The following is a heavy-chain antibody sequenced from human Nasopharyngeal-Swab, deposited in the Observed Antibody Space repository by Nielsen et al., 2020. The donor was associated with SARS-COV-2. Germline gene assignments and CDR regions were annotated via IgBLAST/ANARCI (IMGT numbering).Heavy chain of an antibody. D-gene: IGHD2-21*02. V-gene: IGHV4-59*01. CDR2: IYYSGST. Sequence: SETLSLTCTVSGFSISSYYLSWIRQPPGKGLEWIGYIYYSGSTNYNPSLKSRVTISVDTSKNQFSLKLISVTAADTAVYYCARDRRGGDGFDYWGQGTLVTVSS. CDR1: GFSISSYY. CDR3: ARDRRGGDGFDY. J-gene: IGHJ4*02.